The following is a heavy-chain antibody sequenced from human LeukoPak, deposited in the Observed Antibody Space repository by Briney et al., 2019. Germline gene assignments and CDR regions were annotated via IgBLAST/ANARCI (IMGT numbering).Heavy chain of an antibody. Sequence: QSGGSLRLSCAASGFTFSSYSMNWVRQAPGKGLEWVSYISSSSSTIYYADSVKGRFTISRDNSKNTLYLQMNSLRAEDTAVYYCAREHGMDVWGQGTTVTVSS. J-gene: IGHJ6*02. CDR3: AREHGMDV. CDR2: ISSSSSTI. CDR1: GFTFSSYS. V-gene: IGHV3-48*01.